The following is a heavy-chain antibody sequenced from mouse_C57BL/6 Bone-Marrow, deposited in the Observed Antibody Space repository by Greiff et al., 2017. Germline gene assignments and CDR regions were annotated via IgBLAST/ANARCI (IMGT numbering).Heavy chain of an antibody. D-gene: IGHD1-1*01. J-gene: IGHJ2*01. Sequence: EVKLVESGGGLVKPGGSLKLSCAASGFTFSSSAMSWVRQTPEKRLEWVATISDGGSYTYYPDNVKGRFTISRDNAKNNLYLHMSHLKSEDTAMYYCAREGGSSSFDYWGQGTTLTVSS. CDR2: ISDGGSYT. CDR1: GFTFSSSA. V-gene: IGHV5-4*01. CDR3: AREGGSSSFDY.